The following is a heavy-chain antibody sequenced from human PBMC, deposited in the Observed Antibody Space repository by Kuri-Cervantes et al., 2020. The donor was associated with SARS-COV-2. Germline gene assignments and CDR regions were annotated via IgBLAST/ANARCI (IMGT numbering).Heavy chain of an antibody. Sequence: GGSLRLSCAASGFTFSSYSMNWVRQAPGKGLEWVSYISSSSSTIYYADSVKGRFTISRDNAKNSLYLQMNSLRAEDTAVYYCASRRAGAAAGIWGRFDPWGQGTLVTVSS. CDR2: ISSSSSTI. J-gene: IGHJ5*02. D-gene: IGHD6-13*01. V-gene: IGHV3-48*01. CDR3: ASRRAGAAAGIWGRFDP. CDR1: GFTFSSYS.